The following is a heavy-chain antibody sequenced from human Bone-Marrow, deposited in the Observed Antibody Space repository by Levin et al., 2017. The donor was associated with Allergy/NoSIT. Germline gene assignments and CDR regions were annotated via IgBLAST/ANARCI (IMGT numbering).Heavy chain of an antibody. CDR2: IKYSGST. CDR3: ARHRDAYNSFDY. CDR1: GGSISSSY. D-gene: IGHD5-24*01. V-gene: IGHV4-59*08. J-gene: IGHJ4*02. Sequence: SQTLSLTCPVSGGSISSSYWSWIRQPPGKGLEWIGYIKYSGSTNYSPSLKSRVTISLDTSQNQFSLRLSSVTAADTAVYYCARHRDAYNSFDYWGQGTLVTVSS.